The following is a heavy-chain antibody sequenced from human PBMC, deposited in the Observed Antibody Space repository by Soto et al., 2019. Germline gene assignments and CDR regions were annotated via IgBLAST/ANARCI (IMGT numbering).Heavy chain of an antibody. CDR2: IYYSGST. V-gene: IGHV4-31*03. J-gene: IGHJ5*02. D-gene: IGHD2-2*01. Sequence: SETLSLTCTVSGGSISSGGYYWSWIRQHPGKGLEWIGYIYYSGSTYYNPSLKSRVTISVDTSKNQFSLKLSSVTAADTAVYYCAGDRCSSTSCSPRSWFDPWGQGTLVTVSS. CDR1: GGSISSGGYY. CDR3: AGDRCSSTSCSPRSWFDP.